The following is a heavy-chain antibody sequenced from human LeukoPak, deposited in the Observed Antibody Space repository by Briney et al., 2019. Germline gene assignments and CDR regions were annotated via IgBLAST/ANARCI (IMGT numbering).Heavy chain of an antibody. V-gene: IGHV3-23*01. CDR2: ISPSGGGT. J-gene: IGHJ4*02. CDR3: AQDLAWGAFDH. CDR1: GFTFSSYS. Sequence: GGSLRLSCAASGFTFSSYSMNWVRQAPGKGLEWVSGISPSGGGTYYADSVKGRFTISRDDSKNTLSLQMNSLRVEDTAVYYCAQDLAWGAFDHWGQGTLVTVSS. D-gene: IGHD7-27*01.